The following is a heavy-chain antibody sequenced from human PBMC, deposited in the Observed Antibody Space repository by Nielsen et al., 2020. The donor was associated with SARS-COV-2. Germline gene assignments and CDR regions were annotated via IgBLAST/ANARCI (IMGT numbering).Heavy chain of an antibody. V-gene: IGHV5-51*01. CDR3: ARGGLEQWLPYYFDY. D-gene: IGHD6-19*01. CDR2: IHPGESET. J-gene: IGHJ4*02. Sequence: GESLKISCKGSGYSYTSYWMGWVRQRPGKGLEWMAIIHPGESETRYSPSFQGQVTISADKAISTAYMELRSLTSDDTAVYYCARGGLEQWLPYYFDYWGQGTLVTVSS. CDR1: GYSYTSYW.